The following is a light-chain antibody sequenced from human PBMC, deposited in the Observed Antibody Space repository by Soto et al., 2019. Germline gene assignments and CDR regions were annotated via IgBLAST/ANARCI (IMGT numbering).Light chain of an antibody. Sequence: EVVLTQSPATLSLSPGERATLSCRASQSVGSELGWYQQKPGQAPRLLIYGASTRATAIPARFSGSGSGTEFTLTISSLQSEDFAVYCCHQYNDWPPAFGQGTKVDIK. CDR1: QSVGSE. J-gene: IGKJ1*01. CDR2: GAS. CDR3: HQYNDWPPA. V-gene: IGKV3-15*01.